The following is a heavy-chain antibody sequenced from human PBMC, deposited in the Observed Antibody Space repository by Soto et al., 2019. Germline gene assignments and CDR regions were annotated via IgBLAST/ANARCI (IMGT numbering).Heavy chain of an antibody. CDR1: GFTFSSYA. Sequence: GGSLRLSCAASGFTFSSYAMSWVRQAPGKGLEWVSAISGSGGSTYYADSVKGRFTISRDNSKNTLYLQMNSLRAEDTAVYYCAKDRVPVVAATFRGMDVWGQGTTVTVSS. CDR2: ISGSGGST. V-gene: IGHV3-23*01. CDR3: AKDRVPVVAATFRGMDV. J-gene: IGHJ6*02. D-gene: IGHD2-15*01.